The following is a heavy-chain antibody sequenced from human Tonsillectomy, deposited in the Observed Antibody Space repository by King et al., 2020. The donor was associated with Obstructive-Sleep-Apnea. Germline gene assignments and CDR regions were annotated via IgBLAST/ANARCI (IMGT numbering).Heavy chain of an antibody. D-gene: IGHD2-2*01. CDR2: ISSGGTTI. CDR3: ASSPSYDAMTLFDY. CDR1: RFTFSDYY. Sequence: VQLVESGGGLVKPGRSLRLSCTASRFTFSDYYMSWIRQAPGRGLEWVSHISSGGTTIYYADSVKGRFTISRDNDKNSLSLQMDSLRAEDTAVYYCASSPSYDAMTLFDYWGQGTLVTVSP. J-gene: IGHJ4*02. V-gene: IGHV3-11*01.